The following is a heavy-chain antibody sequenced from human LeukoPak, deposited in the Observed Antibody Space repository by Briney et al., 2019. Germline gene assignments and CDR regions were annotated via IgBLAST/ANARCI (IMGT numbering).Heavy chain of an antibody. CDR3: AREYYYGSGSDHDAFDI. V-gene: IGHV1-18*01. D-gene: IGHD3-10*01. CDR2: ISAYNGST. CDR1: GYTFTSYG. J-gene: IGHJ3*02. Sequence: ASVKVSCKASGYTFTSYGISWVRQAPGQGLEWMGWISAYNGSTNYAQKLQGRVTMTTDTSTSTAYMELRSLRSDDTAVYYCAREYYYGSGSDHDAFDIWGQGTMVTVSS.